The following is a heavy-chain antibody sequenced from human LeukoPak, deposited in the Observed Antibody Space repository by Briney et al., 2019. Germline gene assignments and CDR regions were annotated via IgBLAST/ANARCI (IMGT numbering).Heavy chain of an antibody. D-gene: IGHD3-9*01. J-gene: IGHJ6*02. CDR3: ARDLMDYDVSTGLHHYYMDV. Sequence: PGGSLRLSCAASGFTFDDYGMSWVRQAPGKGLVWVSRINGDGSNINYADSVRGRFTISRDNAKNTLYLQMNTLRVEDTAVYYCARDLMDYDVSTGLHHYYMDVWGQGTTVTVSS. CDR1: GFTFDDYG. V-gene: IGHV3-74*01. CDR2: INGDGSNI.